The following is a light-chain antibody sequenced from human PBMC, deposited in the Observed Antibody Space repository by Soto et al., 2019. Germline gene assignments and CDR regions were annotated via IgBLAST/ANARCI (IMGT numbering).Light chain of an antibody. J-gene: IGKJ1*01. V-gene: IGKV1-5*01. CDR3: QQYNGYSRT. Sequence: QMTQSPSTLSASVGDRVTITCRASQSIGDSLAWYQQKPGKAPYLLISDVSSLERGVPSRFSGSGSGTEFTLTISSMQPDDFATFYCQQYNGYSRTFGQGTKVDIK. CDR2: DVS. CDR1: QSIGDS.